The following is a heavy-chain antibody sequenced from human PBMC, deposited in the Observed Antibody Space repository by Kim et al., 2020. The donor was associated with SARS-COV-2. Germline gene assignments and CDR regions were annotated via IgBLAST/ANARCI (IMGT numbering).Heavy chain of an antibody. D-gene: IGHD4-17*01. V-gene: IGHV4-39*06. J-gene: IGHJ4*02. CDR2: GAT. Sequence: GATFYTPSLRRRVTISVDTSKNQFALKLSAVTAADTAVYYCATDYGDYGYWGQGTLVTVSS. CDR3: ATDYGDYGY.